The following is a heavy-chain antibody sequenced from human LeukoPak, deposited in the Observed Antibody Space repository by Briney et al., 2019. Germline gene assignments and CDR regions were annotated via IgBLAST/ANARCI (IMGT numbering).Heavy chain of an antibody. CDR2: IYTSGNT. J-gene: IGHJ4*02. V-gene: IGHV4-4*07. CDR3: ARGLGYTEPFFEY. D-gene: IGHD3-16*02. CDR1: GGSISSYH. Sequence: PSETLSLTCTVSGGSISSYHWSWIRQPAGKGLEWIGRIYTSGNTDYNPSLKSRVTMSIYTSRNQFSLKLNSVTAADTAVYYCARGLGYTEPFFEYWGQGTLVTVSS.